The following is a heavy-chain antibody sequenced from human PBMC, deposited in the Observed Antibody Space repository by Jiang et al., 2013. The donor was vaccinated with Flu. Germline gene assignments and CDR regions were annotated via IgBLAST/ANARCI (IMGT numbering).Heavy chain of an antibody. J-gene: IGHJ4*02. CDR1: GFTFSSYA. V-gene: IGHV3-30-3*01. CDR2: ISYDGSNK. D-gene: IGHD3-22*01. Sequence: VQLLESGGGVVQPGRSLRLSCAASGFTFSSYAMHWVRQAPGKGLEWVAVISYDGSNKYYADSVKGRFTISRDNSKNTLYLQMNSLRAEDTAVYYCARERKIRERERGKSYYDSSEYYFDYWGQGTLVTVSS. CDR3: ARERKIRERERGKSYYDSSEYYFDY.